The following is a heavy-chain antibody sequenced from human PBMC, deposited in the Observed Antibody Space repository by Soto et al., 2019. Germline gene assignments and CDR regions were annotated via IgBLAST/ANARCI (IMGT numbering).Heavy chain of an antibody. CDR2: IWYDGSNK. CDR3: ARATRLHYDFWSGYPEGDYYGMDV. J-gene: IGHJ6*02. V-gene: IGHV3-33*01. CDR1: GFTFSSYG. Sequence: GGSLRLSCAASGFTFSSYGMHWVRQAPGKGLEWVAVIWYDGSNKYYADSVKGRFTISRDNSKNTLYLQMNSLRAEDTAVYYCARATRLHYDFWSGYPEGDYYGMDVWGQGTTVTVSS. D-gene: IGHD3-3*01.